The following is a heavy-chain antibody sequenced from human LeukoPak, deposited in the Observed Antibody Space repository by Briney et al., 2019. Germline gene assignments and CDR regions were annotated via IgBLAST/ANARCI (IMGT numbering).Heavy chain of an antibody. D-gene: IGHD6-19*01. CDR3: ARDCVTQWLVRRYYYGMDV. J-gene: IGHJ6*02. V-gene: IGHV3-48*03. CDR1: GFTFSSYE. CDR2: ISSSGSTI. Sequence: PGGSLRLSCAASGFTFSSYEMNWVRQAPGKGLEWVSYISSSGSTIHYADSVKGRFTISRDNAKNSLYLQMNSLRAEDTAVYYCARDCVTQWLVRRYYYGMDVWGQGTTVTVS.